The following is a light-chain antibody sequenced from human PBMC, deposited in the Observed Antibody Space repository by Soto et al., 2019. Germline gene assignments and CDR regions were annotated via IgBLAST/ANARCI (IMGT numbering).Light chain of an antibody. Sequence: EIVVTQAPSALSSYPGETASLSCRASQYVGTRLAWYQHKPGQAPRLLIYYTSNRATGIPARFSGSGSGTDFTLTISSLAPEDFAVYYCQQRSNWLSITFGQGTRLEIK. V-gene: IGKV3-11*01. CDR3: QQRSNWLSIT. CDR1: QYVGTR. CDR2: YTS. J-gene: IGKJ5*01.